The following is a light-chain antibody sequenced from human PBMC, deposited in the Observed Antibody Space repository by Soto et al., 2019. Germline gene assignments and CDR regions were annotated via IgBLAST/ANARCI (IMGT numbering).Light chain of an antibody. J-gene: IGKJ3*01. Sequence: DIVMTQSPATLSVSPGERATLSCRASLTVSTNLAWYQQKPGQAPRLLIYYTSTRATGIPARFSGSGSGKEFTLTVTSLQSDDSAVYYCQQYNNWPPGATFGPGTKVEIK. CDR1: LTVSTN. CDR2: YTS. V-gene: IGKV3-15*01. CDR3: QQYNNWPPGAT.